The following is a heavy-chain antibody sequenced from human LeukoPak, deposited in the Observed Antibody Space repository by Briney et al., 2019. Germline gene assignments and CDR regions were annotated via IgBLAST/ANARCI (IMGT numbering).Heavy chain of an antibody. CDR1: GFTFNSYA. CDR3: ARADGGVATTSLGWV. D-gene: IGHD4-23*01. V-gene: IGHV3-30*04. Sequence: GGSLRLSCAASGFTFNSYAMHWVRQAPTKGLEWVAVISHDGDDQYYADSVKGRLTISRDNSKNTLYLQMNSLRTEDTAMYFCARADGGVATTSLGWVGGQGTLVTVSS. J-gene: IGHJ4*02. CDR2: ISHDGDDQ.